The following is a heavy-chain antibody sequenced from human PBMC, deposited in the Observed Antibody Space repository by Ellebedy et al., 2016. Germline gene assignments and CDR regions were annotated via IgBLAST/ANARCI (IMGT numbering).Heavy chain of an antibody. CDR2: INHSGST. CDR1: GGSFSGYY. D-gene: IGHD1-26*01. J-gene: IGHJ4*02. Sequence: SETLSLTCAVYGGSFSGYYWSWIRQPPGKGLEWIGEINHSGSTNYNPSLKSRVTISVDTSKNQISLKLSSVTAADTAVYYCARVGGSYNREDYWGQGTLVTVSS. V-gene: IGHV4-34*01. CDR3: ARVGGSYNREDY.